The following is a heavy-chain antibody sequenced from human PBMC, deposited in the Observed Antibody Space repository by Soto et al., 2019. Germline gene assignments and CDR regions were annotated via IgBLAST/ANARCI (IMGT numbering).Heavy chain of an antibody. CDR3: ARVPDY. CDR2: LYHSGST. J-gene: IGHJ4*02. CDR1: GGSISIGGYS. V-gene: IGHV4-30-2*01. Sequence: QLQLQESGSGLVKPSQTLSLTCAVSGGSISIGGYSWSWIRQPPGKGLEWIGYLYHSGSTYYNPSPXSXXTISVDRSKNQFSLKLSSVTAADTAVYYCARVPDYWGQGTLVTVSS.